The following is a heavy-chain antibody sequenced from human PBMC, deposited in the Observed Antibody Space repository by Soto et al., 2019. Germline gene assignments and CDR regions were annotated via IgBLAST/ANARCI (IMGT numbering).Heavy chain of an antibody. V-gene: IGHV1-46*01. J-gene: IGHJ4*02. D-gene: IGHD1-26*01. CDR3: ARDWEFGY. CDR2: INPSGDTT. Sequence: ASVKVSCKASGYSFSRFYMHWVRQAPGQGLEWMGVINPSGDTTTYAQKFRDRVTMTRDTSTSTLFMELSSLRSEDTAVYFCARDWEFGYWGQGTLVTVSS. CDR1: GYSFSRFY.